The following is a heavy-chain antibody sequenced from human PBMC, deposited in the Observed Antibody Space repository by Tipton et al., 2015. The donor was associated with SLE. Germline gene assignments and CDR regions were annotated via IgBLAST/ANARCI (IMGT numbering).Heavy chain of an antibody. V-gene: IGHV4-31*03. J-gene: IGHJ4*02. CDR3: ARVRGGVFPFDY. Sequence: TLSLTCTVSGGSISSGGYYWSWIRQHPGKGLEWIGYIYYSGSTYYNPSLQSRVTISVDTSKNQFSLKLSSVTAADTAVYYCARVRGGVFPFDYWGQGTLVTVSS. D-gene: IGHD2-15*01. CDR2: IYYSGST. CDR1: GGSISSGGYY.